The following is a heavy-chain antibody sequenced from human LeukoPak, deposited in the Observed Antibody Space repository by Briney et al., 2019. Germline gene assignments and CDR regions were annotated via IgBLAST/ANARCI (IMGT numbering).Heavy chain of an antibody. D-gene: IGHD7-27*01. CDR3: ARDPGALTRRAFDI. CDR2: INPNSGGT. Sequence: ASVKVSCKASGYTFTTYYIHWVRQAPGQGLEWMGWINPNSGGTNFAQKFQGRVTMTRDTSISTAYMELSRLTSDDTAVYYCARDPGALTRRAFDIWGQGTMVTVSS. J-gene: IGHJ3*02. CDR1: GYTFTTYY. V-gene: IGHV1-2*02.